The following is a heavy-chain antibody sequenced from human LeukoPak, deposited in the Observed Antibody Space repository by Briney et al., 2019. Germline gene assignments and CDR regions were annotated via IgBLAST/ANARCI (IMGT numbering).Heavy chain of an antibody. CDR2: IKQDGSEK. Sequence: PGRSLRLSCAASGFTFSSYWMSWVRQAPGKGLEWVANIKQDGSEKYYVDSVKGRFTISRDNAKNSLYLQMNSLRAEDTAVYYCARDLDYYDSSGYSDYWGQGTLVTVSS. D-gene: IGHD3-22*01. J-gene: IGHJ4*02. CDR1: GFTFSSYW. V-gene: IGHV3-7*01. CDR3: ARDLDYYDSSGYSDY.